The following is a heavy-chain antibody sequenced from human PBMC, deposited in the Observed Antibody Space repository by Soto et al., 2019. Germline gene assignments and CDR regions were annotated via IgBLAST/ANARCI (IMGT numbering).Heavy chain of an antibody. CDR3: AKDSLYSNYYYYGMDV. CDR2: ISYDGSNK. CDR1: GVTFISYG. D-gene: IGHD2-15*01. V-gene: IGHV3-30*18. Sequence: GGSLRHSCAASGVTFISYGMHWVRQATGKGLEWVAVISYDGSNKYYADSVKGRFTISRDNSKNTLYLQMNSLRAEDTAVYYCAKDSLYSNYYYYGMDVWGQGTTVTVSS. J-gene: IGHJ6*02.